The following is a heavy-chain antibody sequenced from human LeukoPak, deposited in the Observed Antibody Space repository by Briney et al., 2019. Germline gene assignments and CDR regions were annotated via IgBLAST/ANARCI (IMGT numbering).Heavy chain of an antibody. V-gene: IGHV3-7*04. D-gene: IGHD1-26*01. J-gene: IGHJ4*02. Sequence: GGSLRLSCVASGFTFSRFWMSWVRQAPGKGLEWVANIKQDGSEKDYVDSVKGRFTISRDNAKNSLYLQMNSLRAEDTAVYYCARVRYSGSYYYGYWGQGTLVTVSS. CDR3: ARVRYSGSYYYGY. CDR1: GFTFSRFW. CDR2: IKQDGSEK.